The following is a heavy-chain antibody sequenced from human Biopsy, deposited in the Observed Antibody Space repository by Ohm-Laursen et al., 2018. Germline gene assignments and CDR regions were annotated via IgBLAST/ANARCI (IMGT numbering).Heavy chain of an antibody. CDR1: GGSVSDSFHF. D-gene: IGHD3-3*01. CDR2: FYGSGNT. J-gene: IGHJ4*02. CDR3: AKGITVYGVVLPYYFDD. Sequence: VTLSLTCSVSGGSVSDSFHFWSWIRQPPGKGLEWLGYFYGSGNTYYNPSLKSRVTISVDPSKNQFSLKLNAVTAVDTAVYYCAKGITVYGVVLPYYFDDWGQGTLVTVSS. V-gene: IGHV4-61*01.